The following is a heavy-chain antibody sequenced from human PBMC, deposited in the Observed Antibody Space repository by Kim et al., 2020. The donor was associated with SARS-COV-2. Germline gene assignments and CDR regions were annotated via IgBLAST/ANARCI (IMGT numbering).Heavy chain of an antibody. CDR1: GFTFSSYG. CDR3: ARDLNSSWFHGMDV. J-gene: IGHJ6*02. Sequence: GGSLRLSCAASGFTFSSYGMHWVRQAPGKGLEWVAVIWYDGSNKYYADSVKGRFTISRDNSKNTLYLQMNSLRAEDTAVYYCARDLNSSWFHGMDVWGQGTTVTVSS. CDR2: IWYDGSNK. D-gene: IGHD6-13*01. V-gene: IGHV3-33*01.